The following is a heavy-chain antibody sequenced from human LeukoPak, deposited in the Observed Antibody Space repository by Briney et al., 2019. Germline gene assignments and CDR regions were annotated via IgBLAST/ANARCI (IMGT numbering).Heavy chain of an antibody. CDR3: ARGGGYSGYDYFDS. CDR2: IIPISGSP. J-gene: IGHJ4*02. CDR1: GDTFKTYA. Sequence: SVKVSCKASGDTFKTYAFNWVRQAPGQGLEWMGGIIPISGSPNYAQKFQGRVTFTADESTSTVYMELRTLRSEDTAVFYCARGGGYSGYDYFDSWGQGTLVVVSS. D-gene: IGHD5-12*01. V-gene: IGHV1-69*13.